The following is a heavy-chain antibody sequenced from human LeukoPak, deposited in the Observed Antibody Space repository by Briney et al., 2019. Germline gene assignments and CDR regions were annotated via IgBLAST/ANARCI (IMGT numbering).Heavy chain of an antibody. V-gene: IGHV4-38-2*01. Sequence: PSETLSLTCAVSGYSISSGYYWDWIRQPPGKGLEWIGSIYHSGSTYYNPSLKSRVTISVDTSKNQFSLKLSSVTAADTAVYYCAGGGIVVVPAAIDGRDYWGQGTLVTVSS. CDR3: AGGGIVVVPAAIDGRDY. D-gene: IGHD2-2*02. CDR2: IYHSGST. J-gene: IGHJ4*02. CDR1: GYSISSGYY.